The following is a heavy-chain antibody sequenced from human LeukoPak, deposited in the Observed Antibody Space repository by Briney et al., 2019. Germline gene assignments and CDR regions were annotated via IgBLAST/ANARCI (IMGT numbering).Heavy chain of an antibody. J-gene: IGHJ6*02. V-gene: IGHV1-2*04. CDR2: INPNSGGT. CDR3: ATGSGSYPWDHYYYYGMDV. CDR1: GYTFTGYY. Sequence: ASVKVSCKASGYTFTGYYMHWVRQAPGQGLEWMGWINPNSGGTNYAQKFQGWVTMTRDTSISTAYMELSRLRSDGTAVYYCATGSGSYPWDHYYYYGMDVWGQGTTVTVSS. D-gene: IGHD3-10*01.